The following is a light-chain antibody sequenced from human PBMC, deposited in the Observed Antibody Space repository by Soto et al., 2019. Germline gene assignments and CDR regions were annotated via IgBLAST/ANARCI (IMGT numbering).Light chain of an antibody. CDR2: DAP. V-gene: IGKV1-5*01. CDR3: QQYDSFQYS. Sequence: VHMTQSPSTLSASVGDRVTITCRASQSISSWVAWYQQKPGQVPKLLIYDAPPLESGVPSRFSGNKSGTEFTLTINGLQPDDWATYYCQQYDSFQYSFGQGTKLEI. J-gene: IGKJ2*03. CDR1: QSISSW.